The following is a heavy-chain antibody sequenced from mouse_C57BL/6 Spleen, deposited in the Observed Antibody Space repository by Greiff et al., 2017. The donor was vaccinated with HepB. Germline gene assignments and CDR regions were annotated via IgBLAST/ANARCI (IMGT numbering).Heavy chain of an antibody. V-gene: IGHV1-69*01. D-gene: IGHD1-1*01. J-gene: IGHJ2*01. Sequence: QVQLQQPGAELVMPGASVKLSCKASGYTFTSYWMHWVKQRPGQGLEWIGEIDPSDSYTNYNQKFKGKSTLTVDKSSSTAYMQLSSLTSEDSAVYYCARDYGSPYYFDDWGQGTTLTVSS. CDR2: IDPSDSYT. CDR1: GYTFTSYW. CDR3: ARDYGSPYYFDD.